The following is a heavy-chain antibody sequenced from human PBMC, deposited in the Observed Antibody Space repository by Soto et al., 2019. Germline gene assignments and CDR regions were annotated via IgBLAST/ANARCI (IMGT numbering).Heavy chain of an antibody. D-gene: IGHD5-12*01. CDR2: IYHSGST. CDR3: ARRAVAKRSYYFDY. V-gene: IGHV4-38-2*01. CDR1: GYSISSGYY. J-gene: IGHJ4*02. Sequence: SETLSLTCAVSGYSISSGYYWGWIRQPPGKGLEWIGSIYHSGSTYYNPSLKSRVTISVDTSKNQFSLKLSSVTAADTAVYYCARRAVAKRSYYFDYWGQGTLVTVSS.